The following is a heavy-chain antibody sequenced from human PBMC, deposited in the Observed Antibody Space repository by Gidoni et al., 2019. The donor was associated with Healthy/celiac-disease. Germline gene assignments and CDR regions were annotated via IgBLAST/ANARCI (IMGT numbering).Heavy chain of an antibody. D-gene: IGHD2-2*01. CDR2: IYTSGST. Sequence: QVQLQASGPGLVKPSETLSLTCPVSGGSISRYYWSWIRQPAGKGLEWIGRIYTSGSTNYTPSLKSRVTMSVDTSKNQFSLKLSSVTAADTAVYYCARDSFYCSSTSCYRYFDYWGQGTLVTVSS. CDR3: ARDSFYCSSTSCYRYFDY. J-gene: IGHJ4*02. V-gene: IGHV4-4*07. CDR1: GGSISRYY.